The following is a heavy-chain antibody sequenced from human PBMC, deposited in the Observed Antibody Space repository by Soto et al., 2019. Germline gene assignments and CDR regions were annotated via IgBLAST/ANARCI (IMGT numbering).Heavy chain of an antibody. CDR1: GDSISSYY. J-gene: IGHJ4*02. V-gene: IGHV4-59*08. D-gene: IGHD5-18*01. Sequence: PSETLSLTCNVSGDSISSYYWTWIRQPPGKGLEWIGHIYYSGSTNYNPSLKSRVTISVDTSKNQFSLKLSSVTAADTAVYYCSSNSYGYTFYYYWGQGTLVTVSS. CDR2: IYYSGST. CDR3: SSNSYGYTFYYY.